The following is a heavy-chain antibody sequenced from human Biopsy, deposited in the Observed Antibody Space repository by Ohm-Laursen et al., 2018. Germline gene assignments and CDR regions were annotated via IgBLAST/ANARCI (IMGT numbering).Heavy chain of an antibody. J-gene: IGHJ5*01. CDR2: IDPKSGGT. V-gene: IGHV1-2*02. D-gene: IGHD3-3*01. Sequence: GSSVKVSCKASAYSFGDHRIHWVRQAPEQGLEWMGWIDPKSGGTNYAQKFQGRVTMTRDTSISTTYMELRRLTSDDTAVFYCARELGDFWGGRQFDFWGQGTLVTVSS. CDR1: AYSFGDHR. CDR3: ARELGDFWGGRQFDF.